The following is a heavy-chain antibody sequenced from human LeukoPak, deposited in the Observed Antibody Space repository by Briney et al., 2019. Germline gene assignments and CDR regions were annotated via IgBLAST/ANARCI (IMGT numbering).Heavy chain of an antibody. Sequence: SETLSLTCAVYGGSFSGYYWSWLRQPPGKGLEWIGEINHSGSTNYNPSLKSRVTISVDTSKNQFSLKLSSVTAADTAVYYCAKTVYSSSWASPYYYYYYMDVWGKGTTVTVSS. CDR3: AKTVYSSSWASPYYYYYYMDV. CDR1: GGSFSGYY. D-gene: IGHD6-13*01. CDR2: INHSGST. J-gene: IGHJ6*03. V-gene: IGHV4-34*01.